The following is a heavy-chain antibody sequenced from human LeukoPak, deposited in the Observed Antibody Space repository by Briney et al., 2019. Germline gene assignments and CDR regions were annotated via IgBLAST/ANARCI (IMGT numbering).Heavy chain of an antibody. Sequence: PGGSLRLSCVASGFTVSSNYMSWVRQAPGKGLEWVSVIYSSGTTYYAGSVKGRFTISRDNSKNTLYLQMNSLRAEDTAVYYCARSTPPIGRSTYYFDYWGQGTLVTVSS. CDR3: ARSTPPIGRSTYYFDY. J-gene: IGHJ4*02. CDR1: GFTVSSNY. V-gene: IGHV3-53*01. D-gene: IGHD1-1*01. CDR2: IYSSGTT.